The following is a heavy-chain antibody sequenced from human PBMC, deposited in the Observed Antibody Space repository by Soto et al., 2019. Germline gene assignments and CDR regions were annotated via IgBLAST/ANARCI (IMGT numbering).Heavy chain of an antibody. Sequence: QVQLVQSGAEVKKPGASVKVSCKASGYTFTSYGLSWLRQAPGQGLEWLGWISAYNRNTNYAQKLQGRVTMNTAKSTSIAYMELKSLRSGDTAVYYCARVIASAADFDYWGQGTLSTVSS. V-gene: IGHV1-18*01. CDR2: ISAYNRNT. CDR1: GYTFTSYG. CDR3: ARVIASAADFDY. J-gene: IGHJ4*02. D-gene: IGHD6-13*01.